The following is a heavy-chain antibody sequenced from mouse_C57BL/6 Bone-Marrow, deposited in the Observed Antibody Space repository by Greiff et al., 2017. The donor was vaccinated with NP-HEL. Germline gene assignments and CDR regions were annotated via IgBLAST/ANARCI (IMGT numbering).Heavy chain of an antibody. CDR2: ISSGGSYT. CDR1: GFTFSSYG. D-gene: IGHD2-3*01. V-gene: IGHV5-6*01. CDR3: ARHPLYDGYPFAY. Sequence: EVQVVESGGDLVKPGGSLKLSCAASGFTFSSYGMSWVRQTPDKRLEWVATISSGGSYTYYPDSVKGRFTISRDNAKNTLYLQMSSLKSEDTAMYYCARHPLYDGYPFAYWGQGTLVTVSA. J-gene: IGHJ3*01.